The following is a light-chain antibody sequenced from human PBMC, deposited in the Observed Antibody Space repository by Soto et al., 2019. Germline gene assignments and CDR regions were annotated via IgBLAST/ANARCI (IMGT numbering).Light chain of an antibody. CDR2: GAS. CDR1: QSVSSN. J-gene: IGKJ4*01. CDR3: QQYGTYLLP. V-gene: IGKV3D-15*01. Sequence: EFVMKQSPATLSVSPGERATLSCRASQSVSSNLAWYQQKPGQAPRLLIYGASKRATGIPARFSGSGSGTDFTLTISSLEPEDFAVYYCQQYGTYLLPFGGGTNVDI.